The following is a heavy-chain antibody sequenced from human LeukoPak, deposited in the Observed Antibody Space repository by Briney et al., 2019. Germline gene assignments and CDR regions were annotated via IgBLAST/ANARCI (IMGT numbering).Heavy chain of an antibody. J-gene: IGHJ4*02. CDR3: ASPDTAMVETGDY. Sequence: AASVKVSCKASGYTFTGYYMHWVRQAPGQGLEWMGRINPNSGGTNYAQKFQGRVTMTRDTSISTAYMELSRLRSDDTAVYYCASPDTAMVETGDYWGQGTLVTVSS. D-gene: IGHD5-18*01. CDR2: INPNSGGT. CDR1: GYTFTGYY. V-gene: IGHV1-2*06.